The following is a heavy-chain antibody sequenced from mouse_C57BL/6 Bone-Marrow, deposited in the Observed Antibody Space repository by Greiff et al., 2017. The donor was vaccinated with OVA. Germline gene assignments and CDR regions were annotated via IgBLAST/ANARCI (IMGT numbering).Heavy chain of an antibody. Sequence: EVQVVESGGGLVKPGGSLKLSCAASGFTLSDYGMHWVRQAPEKGLEWVAYISSGSSTIYYADTVKGRFTISRDNAKNTLFLQMTSLRSEDTAMYYCARNGSSYDAMDYWGQGTSVTVSS. J-gene: IGHJ4*01. CDR1: GFTLSDYG. V-gene: IGHV5-17*01. CDR3: ARNGSSYDAMDY. D-gene: IGHD1-1*01. CDR2: ISSGSSTI.